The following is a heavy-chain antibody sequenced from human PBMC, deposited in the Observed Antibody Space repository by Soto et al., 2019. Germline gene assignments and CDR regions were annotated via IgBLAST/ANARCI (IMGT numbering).Heavy chain of an antibody. CDR2: IIPIFGTA. Sequence: GASVKVSCKASGGTFSSYAISWVRQAPGQGLEWMGGIIPIFGTANCAQKFQGRVTITADESTSAAYMELSSLRSEDTAVYYCARDPERSNWFDPWGQGTLVTVSS. J-gene: IGHJ5*02. D-gene: IGHD1-1*01. CDR1: GGTFSSYA. V-gene: IGHV1-69*13. CDR3: ARDPERSNWFDP.